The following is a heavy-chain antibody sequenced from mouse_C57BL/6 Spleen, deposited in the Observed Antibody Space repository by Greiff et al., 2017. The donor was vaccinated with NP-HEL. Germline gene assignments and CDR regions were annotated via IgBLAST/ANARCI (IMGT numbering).Heavy chain of an antibody. D-gene: IGHD1-1*01. CDR3: ARNNDYYGSSYYFDY. CDR1: GFSLTSYG. CDR2: IWSGGST. Sequence: QVQLQQSGPGLVQPSQSLSITCTVSGFSLTSYGVHWVRQSPGKGLEWLGVIWSGGSTDYNAAFISRLSISKDNSKSQVFFKMNSLQADDTAIYYCARNNDYYGSSYYFDYWGQGTTLTVSS. J-gene: IGHJ2*01. V-gene: IGHV2-2*01.